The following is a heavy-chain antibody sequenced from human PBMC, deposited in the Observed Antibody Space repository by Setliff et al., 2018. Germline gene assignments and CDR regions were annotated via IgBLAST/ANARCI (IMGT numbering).Heavy chain of an antibody. V-gene: IGHV1-18*01. CDR1: GFTFTDYG. J-gene: IGHJ4*02. CDR3: ARVESMVRGKNILRHFDY. Sequence: ASVKVSCKSSGFTFTDYGITWVRQAPGQGLEWMGWVTVYNGNTKYAQNLQGRLTLTTDISTSTAYMELESLTTDDTAVYYCARVESMVRGKNILRHFDYWGQGIQVTVSS. CDR2: VTVYNGNT. D-gene: IGHD3-10*01.